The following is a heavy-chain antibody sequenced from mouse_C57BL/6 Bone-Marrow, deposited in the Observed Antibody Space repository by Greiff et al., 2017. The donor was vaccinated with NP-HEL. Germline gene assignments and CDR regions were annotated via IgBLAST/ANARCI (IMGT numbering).Heavy chain of an antibody. J-gene: IGHJ3*01. CDR3: ARGGITTVERAWFAY. V-gene: IGHV5-9*04. CDR2: ISGGGGNT. Sequence: VQGVESGGGLVKPGGSLKLSCAASGFTFSSYTMSWVRQTPEKRLEWVATISGGGGNTYYPDSVKGRFTISRDNAKNTLYLQMSSLRSEDTALYYCARGGITTVERAWFAYWGQGTLVTVSA. D-gene: IGHD1-1*01. CDR1: GFTFSSYT.